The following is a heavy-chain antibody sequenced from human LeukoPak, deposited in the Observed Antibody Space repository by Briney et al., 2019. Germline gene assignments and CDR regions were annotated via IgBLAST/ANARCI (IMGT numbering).Heavy chain of an antibody. V-gene: IGHV3-23*01. Sequence: GGSLRLSCAASGFTFSSYAMNWVRQAPGKGLEWVSTISGSGGNTYYADSVKGRFTISRDNAKNSLYLQMNSLRAEDTAVYYCARGLTIFGVVIISTRYYFDYWGQGTLVTVSS. CDR3: ARGLTIFGVVIISTRYYFDY. CDR2: ISGSGGNT. CDR1: GFTFSSYA. D-gene: IGHD3-3*01. J-gene: IGHJ4*02.